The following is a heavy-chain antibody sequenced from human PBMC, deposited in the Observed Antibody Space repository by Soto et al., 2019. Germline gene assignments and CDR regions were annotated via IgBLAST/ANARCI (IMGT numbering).Heavy chain of an antibody. CDR3: ARTNVFELGSAFDI. CDR2: IYYSGST. CDR1: GGSISSYY. Sequence: SETLSLTCTVSGGSISSYYWSWIRQPPGKGLEWIGYIYYSGSTNYNPSLKSRVTISVDTSKNQFSLKLSSVTAADTAVYYCARTNVFELGSAFDIWGQGTMVTVSS. J-gene: IGHJ3*02. D-gene: IGHD7-27*01. V-gene: IGHV4-59*08.